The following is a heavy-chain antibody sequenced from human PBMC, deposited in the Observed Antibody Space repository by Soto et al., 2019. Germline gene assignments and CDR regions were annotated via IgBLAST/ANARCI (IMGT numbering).Heavy chain of an antibody. V-gene: IGHV1-2*04. D-gene: IGHD3-3*01. J-gene: IGHJ6*02. CDR1: GYTFTGYY. CDR3: ARDRGDGVVTMVLLVKRKNPKYGMDV. CDR2: INPNSGGT. Sequence: ASVKVSCKASGYTFTGYYMHWVRQAPGQGLEWMGWINPNSGGTNYAQKFQGWVTMTRDTSISTAYMELSRLRSDDTAVYYCARDRGDGVVTMVLLVKRKNPKYGMDVWGQGTKVTVSS.